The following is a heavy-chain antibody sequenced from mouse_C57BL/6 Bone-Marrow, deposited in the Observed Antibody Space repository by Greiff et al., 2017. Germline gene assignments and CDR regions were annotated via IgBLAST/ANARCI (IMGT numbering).Heavy chain of an antibody. Sequence: EVKLVESEGGLVQPGSSMKLSCTASGFTFSDYYMAWVRQVPEKGLEWVANINYDGSSTYYLDSLKSRFIISRDNAKNILYLQMSSLKSEDTATYYCARGPLYYVSSLGFAYWGQGTLVTVSA. CDR1: GFTFSDYY. V-gene: IGHV5-16*01. J-gene: IGHJ3*01. CDR2: INYDGSST. D-gene: IGHD1-1*01. CDR3: ARGPLYYVSSLGFAY.